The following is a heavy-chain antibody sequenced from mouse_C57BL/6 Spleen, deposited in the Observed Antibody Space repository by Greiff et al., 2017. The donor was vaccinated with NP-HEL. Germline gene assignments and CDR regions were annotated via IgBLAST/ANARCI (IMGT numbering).Heavy chain of an antibody. CDR2: IYPGDGDT. CDR3: ARGGAAQATRFAY. Sequence: VQLQQSGAELVKPGASVKISCKASGYAFSSYWMNWVKQRPGKGLEWIGQIYPGDGDTNYNGKFKGKATLTADKSSSTAYMQLSSLTSEDSAVYFCARGGAAQATRFAYWGQGTLVTVSA. J-gene: IGHJ3*01. CDR1: GYAFSSYW. V-gene: IGHV1-80*01. D-gene: IGHD3-2*02.